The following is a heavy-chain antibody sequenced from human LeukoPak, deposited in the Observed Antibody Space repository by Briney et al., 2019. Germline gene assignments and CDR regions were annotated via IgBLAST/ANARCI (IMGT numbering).Heavy chain of an antibody. J-gene: IGHJ3*02. CDR3: ARYCSGGSCSRDAFDI. V-gene: IGHV4-39*07. Sequence: SETLSLTCTVSSGSISTSNYYWGWVRQPPGKGLEWIGSIYYSGSTYYSPSLKSRVTISVDTSKNQFSLKLSSVTAADTAVYYCARYCSGGSCSRDAFDIWGQGTMVTVSS. CDR2: IYYSGST. D-gene: IGHD2-15*01. CDR1: SGSISTSNYY.